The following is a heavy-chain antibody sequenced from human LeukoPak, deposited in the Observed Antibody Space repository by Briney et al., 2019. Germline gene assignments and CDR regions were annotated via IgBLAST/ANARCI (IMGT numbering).Heavy chain of an antibody. J-gene: IGHJ3*02. Sequence: PGRSLRLSCAASGFTFSSYGMHWVRRAPGKGLEWVAVISYDGSNKYYADSVKGRFTISRDNSKNTLYLQMNSLRAEDTAVYYCARQQLARGDDAFDIWGQGTMVTVSS. CDR3: ARQQLARGDDAFDI. CDR2: ISYDGSNK. D-gene: IGHD6-13*01. V-gene: IGHV3-30*03. CDR1: GFTFSSYG.